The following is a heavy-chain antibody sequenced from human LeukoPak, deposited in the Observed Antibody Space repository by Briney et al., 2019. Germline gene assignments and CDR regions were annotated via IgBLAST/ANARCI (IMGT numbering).Heavy chain of an antibody. CDR1: GYTFTGYY. CDR2: INPNSGGT. Sequence: ASVKVSCKASGYTFTGYYMHWVRQAPGQGLEWMGWINPNSGGTNYAQKFQGRVTMTRDTSISTACMELSRLRSDDTAVYYCARDGALGDYYYGMDVWGQGTTVTVSS. V-gene: IGHV1-2*02. CDR3: ARDGALGDYYYGMDV. D-gene: IGHD3-10*01. J-gene: IGHJ6*02.